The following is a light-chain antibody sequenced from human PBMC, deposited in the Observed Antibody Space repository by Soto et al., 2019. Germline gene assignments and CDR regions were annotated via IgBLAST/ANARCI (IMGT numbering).Light chain of an antibody. Sequence: QSVLTQTRSVSGSPGPSVIISCTGTTIDVGTFVFFLWYQQHPGKAPRLMIFDVSERPSGVPDRFSGSKSGNTASLTISGLQAEDEADYYCCLYAVTFYVFGTGTKVTVL. J-gene: IGLJ1*01. CDR2: DVS. V-gene: IGLV2-11*01. CDR1: TIDVGTFVF. CDR3: CLYAVTFYV.